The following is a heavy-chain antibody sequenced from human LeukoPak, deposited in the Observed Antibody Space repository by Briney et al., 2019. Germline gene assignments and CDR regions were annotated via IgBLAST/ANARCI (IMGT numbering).Heavy chain of an antibody. D-gene: IGHD2-15*01. J-gene: IGHJ6*04. CDR2: IYHSGST. CDR3: ARVVVVAATDYGMDV. Sequence: TSLTLSLTCTVSGGSISRGGYYWSWIRQHTGTGLEWIGYIYHSGSTYYNPSLKSRVTISVDTSKNQFSLKLSSVTAADTAVYYCARVVVVAATDYGMDVWGKGTTVTVSS. CDR1: GGSISRGGYY. V-gene: IGHV4-31*03.